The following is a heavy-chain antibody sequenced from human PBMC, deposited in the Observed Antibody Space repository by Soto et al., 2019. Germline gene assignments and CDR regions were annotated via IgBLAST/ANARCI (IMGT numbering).Heavy chain of an antibody. CDR2: IYYSGST. Sequence: PSETLSLTCTVSGGSISSSSCYWGWIRQPPGKGLEWIGSIYYSGSTYYNPSLKSRVTISVDTSKNQFSLKLSSVTAADTAVYYCARYSSSLSSYYYCMDVWGQGTTVTVSS. V-gene: IGHV4-39*01. J-gene: IGHJ6*02. D-gene: IGHD6-13*01. CDR1: GGSISSSSCY. CDR3: ARYSSSLSSYYYCMDV.